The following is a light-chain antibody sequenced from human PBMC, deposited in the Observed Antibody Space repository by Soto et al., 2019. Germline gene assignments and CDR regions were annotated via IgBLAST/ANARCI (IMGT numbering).Light chain of an antibody. J-gene: IGKJ1*01. CDR1: QSVSSSY. Sequence: EIVLTQSPCTLSLSPGERATFSCRASQSVSSSYIAWYQQKRGQAPRRLIHGASIRATGIPDRFSGSGSGTDFTLTISRLEPEDFALYYCQQYHTSPLTFGQGTKVDI. CDR3: QQYHTSPLT. V-gene: IGKV3-20*01. CDR2: GAS.